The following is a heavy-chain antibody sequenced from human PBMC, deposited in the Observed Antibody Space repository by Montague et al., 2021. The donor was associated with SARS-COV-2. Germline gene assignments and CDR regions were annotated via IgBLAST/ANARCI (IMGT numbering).Heavy chain of an antibody. J-gene: IGHJ4*02. CDR3: ARVSLAAAATRRDY. CDR1: GGSVSSGCYY. D-gene: IGHD6-13*01. Sequence: SETLSLTCTVSGGSVSSGCYYWSWIRQPPGKGLEWIGYIYYSGSTNYNPSLKSRVTISLVTSKNQFSLKLTSVTAAATAVYSCARVSLAAAATRRDYWGQGTMVTVSS. CDR2: IYYSGST. V-gene: IGHV4-61*01.